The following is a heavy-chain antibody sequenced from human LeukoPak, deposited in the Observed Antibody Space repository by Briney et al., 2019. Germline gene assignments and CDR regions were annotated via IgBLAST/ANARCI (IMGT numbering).Heavy chain of an antibody. CDR2: IYPDDSQT. D-gene: IGHD6-6*01. Sequence: THGESLKTSCKGSGYSFSNYWIGWVRQMPGKGLEWMGIIYPDDSQTRYNPSFQGQVTISAAKSIRTAYLQWSSLKASDSAMYYCARLGYRSSSDIYYYMDVWGKGTTVTVSS. CDR1: GYSFSNYW. J-gene: IGHJ6*03. V-gene: IGHV5-51*01. CDR3: ARLGYRSSSDIYYYMDV.